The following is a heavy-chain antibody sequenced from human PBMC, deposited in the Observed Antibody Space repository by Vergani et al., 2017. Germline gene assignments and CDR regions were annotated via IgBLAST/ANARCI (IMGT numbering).Heavy chain of an antibody. CDR3: AKAGSVTSGRLQYNCYMDV. CDR1: GFSFSSHA. CDR2: ISNDGSKK. D-gene: IGHD3-10*01. V-gene: IGHV3-30*18. Sequence: QVQLAESGGGRVQPGRSLRLSCAASGFSFSSHAIHWVRQAPGTGLEWVAVISNDGSKKYYADSVKGRFTISRDNSKNTLDLQMNSLRTQDTSVYYCAKAGSVTSGRLQYNCYMDVWGKGTTVTVS. J-gene: IGHJ6*03.